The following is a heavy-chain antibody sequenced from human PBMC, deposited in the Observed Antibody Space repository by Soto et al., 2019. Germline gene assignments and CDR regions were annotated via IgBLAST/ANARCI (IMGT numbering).Heavy chain of an antibody. CDR3: AHRPGDTWFDP. CDR2: IYWDDDK. D-gene: IGHD3-10*01. J-gene: IGHJ5*02. Sequence: QITLKESGPTLVKPTQTLTLTCTFSGFSLRKSGMGVGWIRQPPGQALEWLAIIYWDDDKRYTPSLKNRITITTDPSKDRVVLTRTNIDPMDTGTYYCAHRPGDTWFDPWGQGTLVTVSS. V-gene: IGHV2-5*02. CDR1: GFSLRKSGMG.